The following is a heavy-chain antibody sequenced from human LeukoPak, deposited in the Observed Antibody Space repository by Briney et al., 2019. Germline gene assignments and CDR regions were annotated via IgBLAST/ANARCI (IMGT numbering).Heavy chain of an antibody. CDR3: ARGTWFGDSLGTDF. Sequence: ASVKVSCKASGYSFSDNYMHWVRQAPGQGLEYMGWIKPNGGGTKYAQKFQGRVTMTRDTSMSTAYMELNRLRPDDTAVYFCARGTWFGDSLGTDFWGQGTLVTVSS. CDR1: GYSFSDNY. D-gene: IGHD3-10*01. CDR2: IKPNGGGT. V-gene: IGHV1-2*02. J-gene: IGHJ4*02.